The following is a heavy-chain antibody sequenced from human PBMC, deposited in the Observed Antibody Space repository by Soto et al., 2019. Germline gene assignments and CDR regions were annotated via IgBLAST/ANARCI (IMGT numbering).Heavy chain of an antibody. CDR2: IYGGGNT. CDR1: GFSVSSNY. V-gene: IGHV3-66*01. Sequence: EVQLVESGGGLVQPGGSLRLSCAASGFSVSSNYMTWVRKAPGKGLEWVSVIYGGGNTYYADSVKCIFSISRDNSKTTLYLQINSLRAEDTAVYYGARVFIWMVRGVIFGGGTANWGQGILVTVSS. D-gene: IGHD3-10*01. CDR3: ARVFIWMVRGVIFGGGTAN. J-gene: IGHJ4*02.